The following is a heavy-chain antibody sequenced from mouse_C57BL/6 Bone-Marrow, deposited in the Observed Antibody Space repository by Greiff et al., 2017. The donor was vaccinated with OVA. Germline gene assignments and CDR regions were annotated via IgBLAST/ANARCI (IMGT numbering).Heavy chain of an antibody. CDR1: GYTFTSYG. D-gene: IGHD3-3*01. V-gene: IGHV1-81*01. J-gene: IGHJ3*01. Sequence: QVQLQQSGAELARPGASVKLFCKASGYTFTSYGISWVKQRTGQGLEWIGEIYPRSGNTYYNEKFKGKATLTVDTSSSTAYMQLSSLTSEDSAVYFCARDEGKFAYWGQGTLVTVSA. CDR3: ARDEGKFAY. CDR2: IYPRSGNT.